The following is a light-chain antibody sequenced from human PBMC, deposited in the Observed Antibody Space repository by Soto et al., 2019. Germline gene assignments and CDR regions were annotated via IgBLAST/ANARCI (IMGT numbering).Light chain of an antibody. CDR3: QQYGSSRT. V-gene: IGKV3-20*01. CDR1: QSVSSSY. CDR2: GES. Sequence: EIVLTQSPGTLSLSPGERATLSCRASQSVSSSYLAWYQQKPGQASRLLIYGESSRATGIADRFTGSGAGTSFPFTNSRVGSECFAVYYCQQYGSSRTFGGGTKVEIK. J-gene: IGKJ4*01.